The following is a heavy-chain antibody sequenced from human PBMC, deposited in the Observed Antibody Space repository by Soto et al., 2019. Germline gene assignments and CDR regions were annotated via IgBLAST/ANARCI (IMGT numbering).Heavy chain of an antibody. CDR2: ISDSGGST. Sequence: EVPLLESGGGLVQPGGSLRLSCAASGFTFSNYAMSCVRQSPGKGLEWVSGISDSGGSTYYADSVKGRFTISRDNSKNALYLQMNSLRSEDTAVYYCAKLVAAYWYFDLWGRGTLVTVSS. D-gene: IGHD5-12*01. J-gene: IGHJ2*01. CDR3: AKLVAAYWYFDL. CDR1: GFTFSNYA. V-gene: IGHV3-23*01.